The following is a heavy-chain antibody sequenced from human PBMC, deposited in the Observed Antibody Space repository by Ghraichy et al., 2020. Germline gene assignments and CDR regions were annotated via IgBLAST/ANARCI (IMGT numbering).Heavy chain of an antibody. CDR1: GYTFTGYY. V-gene: IGHV1-2*02. CDR2: INPNSGGT. Sequence: ASVKVSCKASGYTFTGYYMHWVRQAPGQGLEWMGWINPNSGGTNYAQKFQGRVTMTRDTSISTAYMELSRLRSDDTAVYYCARDKSASLTYYYGMDVWGQGTTVTVSS. CDR3: ARDKSASLTYYYGMDV. J-gene: IGHJ6*02. D-gene: IGHD4/OR15-4a*01.